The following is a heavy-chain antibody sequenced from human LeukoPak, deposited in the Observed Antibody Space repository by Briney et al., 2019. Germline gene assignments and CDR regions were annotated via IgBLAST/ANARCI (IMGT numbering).Heavy chain of an antibody. CDR3: ARARGSGSYYHDY. J-gene: IGHJ4*02. V-gene: IGHV4-31*03. CDR1: GGSISSGGYY. Sequence: SETLSLTCTVSGGSISSGGYYWSWIRQHPGKGLEWIGYIYYSGSTYYNPSLKSRVTISVDTSKNQFSLKLSSVTAADTAVYSCARARGSGSYYHDYWGQGTLVTVSS. D-gene: IGHD3-10*01. CDR2: IYYSGST.